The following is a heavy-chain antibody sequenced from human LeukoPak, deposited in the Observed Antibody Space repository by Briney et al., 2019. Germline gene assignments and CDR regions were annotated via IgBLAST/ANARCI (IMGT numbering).Heavy chain of an antibody. Sequence: VASVKVSCKASGGTFSSYAISWVRQAPGQGLEWMGRIIPIFGIANYAQKFQGRVTITADKSTSTAYMELSSLGSEDTAVYYCAGDSSGYYGEGNFDYWGQGTLVTVSS. V-gene: IGHV1-69*04. CDR1: GGTFSSYA. CDR2: IIPIFGIA. CDR3: AGDSSGYYGEGNFDY. J-gene: IGHJ4*02. D-gene: IGHD3-22*01.